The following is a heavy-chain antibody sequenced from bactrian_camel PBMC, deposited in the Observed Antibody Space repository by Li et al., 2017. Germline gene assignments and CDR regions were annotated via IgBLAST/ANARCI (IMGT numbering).Heavy chain of an antibody. D-gene: IGHD8*01. Sequence: HVQLVESGGGSVQAGRSLRLSCAYPAYTYNRYCMGWFRQAPGKAREGVAAIDTRGSVTIADSVKGRFSISRDNAKNTLYLQLNSLTREDTAMYYCVSLEAGYNWHKCWGPGTQVTVS. V-gene: IGHV3S1*01. CDR2: IDTRGSV. CDR1: AYTYNRYC. J-gene: IGHJ4*01. CDR3: VSLEAGYNWHKC.